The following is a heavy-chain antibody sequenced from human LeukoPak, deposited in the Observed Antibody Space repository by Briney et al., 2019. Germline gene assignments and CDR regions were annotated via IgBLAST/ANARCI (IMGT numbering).Heavy chain of an antibody. J-gene: IGHJ2*01. V-gene: IGHV1-69*13. Sequence: ASVKFSCKASGSTFSSYAISWVRQAPGQGHGWMGGIIPIFGTANYAQKFQGRVTITADESTSTAYMELSSLRSEDTAVYYCARGTYCGGDCYHWYFDLWGRGTLVTVSS. CDR1: GSTFSSYA. CDR2: IIPIFGTA. D-gene: IGHD2-21*02. CDR3: ARGTYCGGDCYHWYFDL.